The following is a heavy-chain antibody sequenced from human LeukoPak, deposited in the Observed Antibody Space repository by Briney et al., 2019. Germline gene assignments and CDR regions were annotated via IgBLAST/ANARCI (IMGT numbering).Heavy chain of an antibody. D-gene: IGHD2-2*01. CDR2: IYPVDSDT. J-gene: IGHJ3*02. Sequence: PGESLKISCKGSGYTFTSYWIAWVRQMPGKGLEWMGIIYPVDSDTRYSPSFQGQVTISADKSISTAYLQWSSLKASDTAMYYCARPADCSSTSCYGRRFAFDIWGQGTMVTVSS. CDR3: ARPADCSSTSCYGRRFAFDI. CDR1: GYTFTSYW. V-gene: IGHV5-51*01.